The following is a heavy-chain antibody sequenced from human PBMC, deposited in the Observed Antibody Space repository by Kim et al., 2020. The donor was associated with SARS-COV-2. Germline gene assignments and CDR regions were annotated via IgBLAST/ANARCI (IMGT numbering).Heavy chain of an antibody. D-gene: IGHD3-22*01. Sequence: GGSLRLSCSASGFTFSSYAMHWVRQAPGKGLEYVSAISSNGGSTYYADSVKGRFTISRDNSKNTLYLQMSSLRAEDTAVYYCVKSSMIVVVIFYFDYWGQGTLVTVSS. V-gene: IGHV3-64D*06. J-gene: IGHJ4*02. CDR1: GFTFSSYA. CDR2: ISSNGGST. CDR3: VKSSMIVVVIFYFDY.